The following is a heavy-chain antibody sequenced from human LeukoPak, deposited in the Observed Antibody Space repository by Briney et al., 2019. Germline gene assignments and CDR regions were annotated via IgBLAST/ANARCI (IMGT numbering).Heavy chain of an antibody. D-gene: IGHD3-22*01. CDR3: ARATPDYYDSSGYQNYYYYYMDV. CDR1: GGSFSGYY. V-gene: IGHV4-59*01. J-gene: IGHJ6*03. CDR2: IYYSGST. Sequence: SETLSLTCAVYGGSFSGYYWSWIRQPPGKGLEWIGYIYYSGSTNYNPSLKSRVTISVDTSKNQFSLKLSSVTAADTAVYYCARATPDYYDSSGYQNYYYYYMDVWGKGTTVTVSS.